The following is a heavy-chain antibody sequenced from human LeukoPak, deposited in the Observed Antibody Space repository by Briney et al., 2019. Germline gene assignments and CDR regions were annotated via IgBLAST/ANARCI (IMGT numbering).Heavy chain of an antibody. CDR3: AKDPRGGYSGSWYFDY. CDR1: GFTFSSYV. Sequence: AGGSLRLSCSASGFTFSSYVLSWVRQAPGKGLEWVSAISGSGESIYYADSVKGRFTISRDNSKDTLYLQMNSLTAEVTAVYYCAKDPRGGYSGSWYFDYWGQGTLVTVSS. V-gene: IGHV3-23*01. CDR2: ISGSGESI. D-gene: IGHD5-12*01. J-gene: IGHJ4*02.